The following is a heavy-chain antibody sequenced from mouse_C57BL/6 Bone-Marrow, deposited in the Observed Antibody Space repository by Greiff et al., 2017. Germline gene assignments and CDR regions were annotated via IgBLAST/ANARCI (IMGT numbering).Heavy chain of an antibody. V-gene: IGHV5-17*01. CDR2: ISSGRSTI. Sequence: EVMLVESGGGLVKPGGSLKLSCAASGFTFSDYGMHWVRQAPEKGLEWVAYISSGRSTIYYADTVKGRFTISRDNAKNTLFLQMTSLRSEDTAMYYCARNNGSSFRYFDVWGTGTTVTVSS. CDR3: ARNNGSSFRYFDV. J-gene: IGHJ1*03. D-gene: IGHD1-1*01. CDR1: GFTFSDYG.